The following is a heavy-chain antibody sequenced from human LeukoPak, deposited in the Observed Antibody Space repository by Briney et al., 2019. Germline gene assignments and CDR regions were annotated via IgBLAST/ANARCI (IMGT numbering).Heavy chain of an antibody. CDR2: IRYDGSNK. Sequence: GGSLRLSCAASGFTFSSYGMHWVRQAPGKGLEWVAFIRYDGSNKYYADSVKGRFTISRDNSKNTLYLQMNSLRAEDTAVYYCAKDRRYYDSSETFDYWGQGTLVTVSS. CDR3: AKDRRYYDSSETFDY. V-gene: IGHV3-30*02. J-gene: IGHJ4*02. CDR1: GFTFSSYG. D-gene: IGHD3-22*01.